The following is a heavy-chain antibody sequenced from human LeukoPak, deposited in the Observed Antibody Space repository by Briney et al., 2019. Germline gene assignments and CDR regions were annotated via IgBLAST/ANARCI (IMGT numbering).Heavy chain of an antibody. V-gene: IGHV3-48*02. CDR2: ISRTNSI. CDR1: GFIFNSYA. Sequence: GGSLRLSCAASGFIFNSYAMNWIRQAPGKGLEWVSYISRTNSIYYSDSVRGRSTISRDNAKNSLYLQMNSLRDEDTAVYYCARDHDWGFDYWGQGTLVAVSS. J-gene: IGHJ4*02. CDR3: ARDHDWGFDY. D-gene: IGHD2-21*01.